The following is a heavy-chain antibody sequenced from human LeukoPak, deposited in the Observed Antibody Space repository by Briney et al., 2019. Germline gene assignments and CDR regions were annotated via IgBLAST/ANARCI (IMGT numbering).Heavy chain of an antibody. CDR1: GFTFNRFW. CDR2: INQDGSEK. Sequence: GGSLRLSCAASGFTFNRFWMNWVRQAPGKGLEWVANINQDGSEKYYVDSVKGRFTISRDNARNSLHLQLNSLRAEDTAVYYCARDHVEPGVILDYRGQGTLVTVSS. D-gene: IGHD1-14*01. CDR3: ARDHVEPGVILDY. J-gene: IGHJ4*02. V-gene: IGHV3-7*05.